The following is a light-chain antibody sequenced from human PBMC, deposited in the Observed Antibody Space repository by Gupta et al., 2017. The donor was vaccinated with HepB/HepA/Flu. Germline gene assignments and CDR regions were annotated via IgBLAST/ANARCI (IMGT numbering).Light chain of an antibody. J-gene: IGLJ2*01. CDR3: QAWDSNTEI. CDR1: KLGEKY. V-gene: IGLV3-1*01. CDR2: QDS. Sequence: SYELTQPPPVSVSPGQTASITCSGDKLGEKYACWYQQKPGQSPVVLMYQDSKRPSGIPERFSGSNSGNTATLTISGTQAMDEADYFCQAWDSNTEIFGGGTKLTVL.